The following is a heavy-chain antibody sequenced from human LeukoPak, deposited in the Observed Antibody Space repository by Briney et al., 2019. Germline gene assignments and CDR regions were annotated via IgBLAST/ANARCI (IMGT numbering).Heavy chain of an antibody. J-gene: IGHJ4*02. CDR2: IGGGATT. V-gene: IGHV3-23*01. D-gene: IGHD6-19*01. CDR3: AKGFKIAVAGFFDY. Sequence: GGSLRLSCAASGFTFSNYVMSWVRQAPGKGLEWVSAIGGGATTYYADYVKGRFTISRDNSKNTLYLQMNSLRAEDTAVYYCAKGFKIAVAGFFDYWGQGTLVTVSS. CDR1: GFTFSNYV.